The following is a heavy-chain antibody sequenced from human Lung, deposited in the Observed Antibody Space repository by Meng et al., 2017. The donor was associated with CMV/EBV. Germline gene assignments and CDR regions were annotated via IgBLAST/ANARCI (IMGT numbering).Heavy chain of an antibody. CDR2: IIPIFGTA. CDR3: ARIGLCSGTTCYTGDYSSRHFDY. Sequence: ISWVRQAPGQGLEWMGGIIPIFGTANYAQNFQGRVAITTDESRSTAYMELSSLRSEDTAVYYCARIGLCSGTTCYTGDYSSRHFDYWGQGTLVTVSS. D-gene: IGHD2-2*02. V-gene: IGHV1-69*05. J-gene: IGHJ4*02.